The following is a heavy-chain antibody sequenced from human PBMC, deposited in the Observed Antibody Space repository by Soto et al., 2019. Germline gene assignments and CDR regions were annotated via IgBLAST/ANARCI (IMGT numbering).Heavy chain of an antibody. V-gene: IGHV1-69*13. CDR3: ARGRGKVSIAARPYYYYGMDV. CDR1: GGTFSSYA. Sequence: SVKVSCKASGGTFSSYAISWVRQAPGQGLEWMGGIIPIFGTANYAQKFQGRVTITADESTSTAYMELSSLRSEDTAVYYCARGRGKVSIAARPYYYYGMDVWGQGTTVTVSS. CDR2: IIPIFGTA. J-gene: IGHJ6*02. D-gene: IGHD6-6*01.